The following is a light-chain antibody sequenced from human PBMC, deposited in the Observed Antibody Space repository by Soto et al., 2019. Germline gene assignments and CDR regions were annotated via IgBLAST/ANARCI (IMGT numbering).Light chain of an antibody. J-gene: IGKJ1*01. CDR3: QQYGSSPRT. CDR1: QSVSSSY. V-gene: IGKV3-20*01. CDR2: GAS. Sequence: EIVLTQSPGTLSLSPGERATLSCRASQSVSSSYLAWYQQKPGQAPRLLIYGASSRATGIPDRFSGSGSGRDFSLTISRLEPEDFVVYYCQQYGSSPRTFGQGTKVESK.